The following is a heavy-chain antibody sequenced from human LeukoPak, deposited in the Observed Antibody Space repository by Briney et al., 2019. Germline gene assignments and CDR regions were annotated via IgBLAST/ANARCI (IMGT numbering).Heavy chain of an antibody. CDR1: GVSISSGNW. J-gene: IGHJ3*02. V-gene: IGHV4-4*02. Sequence: PSGTLSLTCAVSGVSISSGNWWSWVRQSPGKGLEWIGEIYQSGSTNYNPSLTSRVTISVDKSKNQFSLKLTSLTAADTAVYYCARGGLAAAAVWGDAFDIWGQGTMVTVSS. D-gene: IGHD6-13*01. CDR3: ARGGLAAAAVWGDAFDI. CDR2: IYQSGST.